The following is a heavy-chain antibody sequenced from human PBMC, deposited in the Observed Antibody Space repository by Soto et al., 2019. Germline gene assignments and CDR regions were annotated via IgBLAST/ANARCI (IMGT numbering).Heavy chain of an antibody. V-gene: IGHV4-59*01. J-gene: IGHJ6*02. Sequence: SETLSLTCTVSGGSITSSYWSWIRRPPGKGLEWIAYIYDTGISGYTPSTSYNPSLKSRVTMSVDTSKSQFSLKLTSVTAADTAVYYCARGEDAFFYYGLDVWRQRITVTVSS. CDR1: GGSITSSY. CDR3: ARGEDAFFYYGLDV. CDR2: IYDTGISGYTPST.